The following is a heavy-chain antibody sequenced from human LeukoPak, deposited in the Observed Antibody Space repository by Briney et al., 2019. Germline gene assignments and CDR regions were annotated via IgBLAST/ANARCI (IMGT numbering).Heavy chain of an antibody. CDR2: INSNGNT. CDR3: AKDQVGWTSSRFDP. V-gene: IGHV3-23*01. J-gene: IGHJ5*02. CDR1: GFSISGYA. Sequence: GGSLRLSCAASGFSISGYAVSWVRQAPGKGLEWVSGINSNGNTYNADSVKGRFTISRDNSKNTLYLQMNSLRVEDTAVYYCAKDQVGWTSSRFDPWGQGTVVTVSS. D-gene: IGHD6-6*01.